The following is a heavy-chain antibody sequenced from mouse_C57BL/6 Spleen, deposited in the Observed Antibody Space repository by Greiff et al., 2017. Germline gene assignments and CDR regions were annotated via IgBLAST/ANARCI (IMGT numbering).Heavy chain of an antibody. V-gene: IGHV1-72*01. CDR3: ARYTRDYDYQAWFAY. CDR2: IDPNSGGT. Sequence: VQLQQPGAELVKPGASVKLSCKASGYTFTSYWMHWVKQRPGRGLEWIGRIDPNSGGTKYNEKFKSKATLTVDKPSSTAYMQLSNLTSEDSAVYDCARYTRDYDYQAWFAYWGQGTLVTVSA. D-gene: IGHD2-4*01. CDR1: GYTFTSYW. J-gene: IGHJ3*01.